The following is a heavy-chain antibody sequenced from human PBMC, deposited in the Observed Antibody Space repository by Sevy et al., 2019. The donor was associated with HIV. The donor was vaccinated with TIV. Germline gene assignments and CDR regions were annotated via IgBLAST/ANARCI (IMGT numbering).Heavy chain of an antibody. CDR3: ATTKDYYDNSGDPFDY. CDR2: FDPEDGET. Sequence: ASVKVSCKVSGYTLTKLSMHWVRQAPGKGLEWMGSFDPEDGETIHAQRFQGRLSMTEETSTETAYMEMRSLKSEDTAVYYCATTKDYYDNSGDPFDYWGQGSLVTVSS. V-gene: IGHV1-24*01. CDR1: GYTLTKLS. J-gene: IGHJ4*02. D-gene: IGHD3-22*01.